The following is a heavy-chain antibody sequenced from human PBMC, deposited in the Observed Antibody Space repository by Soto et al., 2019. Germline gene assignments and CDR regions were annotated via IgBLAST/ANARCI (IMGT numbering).Heavy chain of an antibody. CDR1: GYTFTTYY. CDR3: ARERSNDFDY. V-gene: IGHV1-46*01. D-gene: IGHD4-4*01. J-gene: IGHJ4*02. Sequence: QVQLVQSGAEVKKPGASVRVSCKASGYTFTTYYMHLVRQAPGQGPEWMGIINPSSGSTTYAQKFQGRVTMTRDTSTSTVYMDLSSLRSEDTAVYYCARERSNDFDYWGQGTLVTVSS. CDR2: INPSSGST.